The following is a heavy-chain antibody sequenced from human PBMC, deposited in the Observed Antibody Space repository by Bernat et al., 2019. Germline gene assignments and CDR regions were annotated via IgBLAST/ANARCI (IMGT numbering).Heavy chain of an antibody. V-gene: IGHV3-48*03. CDR1: GFTFISYE. CDR3: ARAKSSSSRNWFDP. CDR2: ISSSGSTI. J-gene: IGHJ5*02. Sequence: EVQLVESGGGLVQPGGSLRLSCAASGFTFISYEMNWVRQAPGKGLEWVSYISSSGSTIYYVDSVKGRFTISRDNAKNSLYLQMNSLRVEDTAVYYCARAKSSSSRNWFDPWGQGTLVTVSS. D-gene: IGHD6-6*01.